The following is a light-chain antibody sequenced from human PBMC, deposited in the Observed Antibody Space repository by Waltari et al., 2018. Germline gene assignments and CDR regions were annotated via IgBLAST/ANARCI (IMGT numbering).Light chain of an antibody. Sequence: DIQMTQSPSTLSASVGDRVTITCRASQNINSWLAWYQQKPGKAPKLLIYKASSLESGVPLRVSGGGSGTEFTLTISSLQPDDFATYYCQQYNYYSTFGQGTKVEIK. CDR2: KAS. CDR3: QQYNYYST. V-gene: IGKV1-5*03. J-gene: IGKJ1*01. CDR1: QNINSW.